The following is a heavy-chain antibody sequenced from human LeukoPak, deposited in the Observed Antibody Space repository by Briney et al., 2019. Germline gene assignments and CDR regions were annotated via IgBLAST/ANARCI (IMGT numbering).Heavy chain of an antibody. CDR2: ISGSGGST. V-gene: IGHV3-23*01. CDR1: GFTFSSYA. Sequence: PGGSLRLSCAASGFTFSSYAMSWVRQAPGKGLEWVSGISGSGGSTYYADSVKGRFTISRDNSKNTLYLQMNSLRAEDTAVYYCAKGARITMIVVVPQYDYWGQGALVTVSS. CDR3: AKGARITMIVVVPQYDY. J-gene: IGHJ4*02. D-gene: IGHD3-22*01.